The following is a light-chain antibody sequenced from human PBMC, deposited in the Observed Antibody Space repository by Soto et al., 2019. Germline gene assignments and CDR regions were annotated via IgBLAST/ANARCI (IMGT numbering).Light chain of an antibody. J-gene: IGLJ2*01. CDR3: SSYRPSSTDVV. V-gene: IGLV2-14*01. Sequence: QSVLTQPASVSGSPGQSIAISCTGTSSDVGSYDYVSWYQQHPGKAPKLLIYDVTRRPSGVSDRFSGSKSGNTASLTISGLLSEDEAHYYCSSYRPSSTDVVFGGGTKLTVL. CDR2: DVT. CDR1: SSDVGSYDY.